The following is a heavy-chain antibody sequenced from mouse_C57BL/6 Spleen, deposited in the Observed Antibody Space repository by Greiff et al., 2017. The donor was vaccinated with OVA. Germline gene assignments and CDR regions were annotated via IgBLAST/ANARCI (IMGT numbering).Heavy chain of an antibody. J-gene: IGHJ4*01. CDR1: GYTFTSYW. CDR2: IDPSDSYT. D-gene: IGHD2-1*01. V-gene: IGHV1-69*01. Sequence: VQLQQPGAELVMPGASVKLSCKASGYTFTSYWMHWVKQRPGQGLGWIGEIDPSDSYTNYNQKFKGKSTLTVDKSSSTAYMQLSSLTSEDSAVYYCARGGGNYYAMDYWGQGTSVTVSS. CDR3: ARGGGNYYAMDY.